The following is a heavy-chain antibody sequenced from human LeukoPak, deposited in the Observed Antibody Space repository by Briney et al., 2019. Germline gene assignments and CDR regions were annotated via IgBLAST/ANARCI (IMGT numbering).Heavy chain of an antibody. D-gene: IGHD1-26*01. CDR3: ARGGVNSGSYYFNYGMDV. CDR2: INRDGSST. CDR1: GFTFSSYW. Sequence: QPGGSLRLSCAASGFTFSSYWMHWVRQAPGKGLVWVSRINRDGSSTSYADSVKGRFTISRDNAKNTLYLQMNSLRAEDTAVYYCARGGVNSGSYYFNYGMDVWGQGTTVTVSS. J-gene: IGHJ6*02. V-gene: IGHV3-74*01.